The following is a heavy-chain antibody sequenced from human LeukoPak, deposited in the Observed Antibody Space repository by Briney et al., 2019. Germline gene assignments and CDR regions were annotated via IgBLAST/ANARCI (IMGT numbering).Heavy chain of an antibody. D-gene: IGHD4-23*01. CDR2: INPNSGGT. V-gene: IGHV1-2*02. J-gene: IGHJ4*02. CDR3: ARDSQVVTSNFDY. CDR1: GYTFTAYY. Sequence: ASVKVSCKASGYTFTAYYMHWVRQAPGQGLEWMGWINPNSGGTNYAQKFQGRVTMTRDTSISTAYMELSRLRSDDTAVYYCARDSQVVTSNFDYWGQGTLVTVSS.